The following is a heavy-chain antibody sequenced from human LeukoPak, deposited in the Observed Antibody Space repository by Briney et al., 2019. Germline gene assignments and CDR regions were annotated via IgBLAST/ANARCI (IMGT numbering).Heavy chain of an antibody. CDR3: ARDVDIVVVPAAIRKESYYYMDV. CDR1: GGSISSYY. D-gene: IGHD2-2*02. Sequence: KPSETLSLTCTVSGGSISSYYWSWIRQPAGKGLEWIGRIYTSGSTNYNPSLKSRVTMSVDTSKNQFSLKLSSVTAADTAVYYCARDVDIVVVPAAIRKESYYYMDVWGKGTTVTVSS. V-gene: IGHV4-4*07. CDR2: IYTSGST. J-gene: IGHJ6*03.